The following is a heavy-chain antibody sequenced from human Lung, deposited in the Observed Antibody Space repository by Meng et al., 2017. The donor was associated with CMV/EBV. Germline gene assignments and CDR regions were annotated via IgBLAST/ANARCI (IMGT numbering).Heavy chain of an antibody. J-gene: IGHJ6*02. Sequence: SVXVSXXASGYTFSSYAISWVRQAPGQGLEWMGGIIPIFGTANYAQKFQGRVTITTDESTSTAYMELSSLRSEDTAVYYCARDLQAARPGYYYGMDVWGQGTXVTISS. V-gene: IGHV1-69*05. D-gene: IGHD6-6*01. CDR3: ARDLQAARPGYYYGMDV. CDR2: IIPIFGTA. CDR1: GYTFSSYA.